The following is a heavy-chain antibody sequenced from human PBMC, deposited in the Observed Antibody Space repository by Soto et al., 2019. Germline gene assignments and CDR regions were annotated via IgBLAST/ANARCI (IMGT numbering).Heavy chain of an antibody. CDR3: AREPTTIFGVVISGYYFDY. J-gene: IGHJ4*02. CDR2: ISSSGSTI. D-gene: IGHD3-3*01. Sequence: GGSLRLSCAASGSTFSSYEMNWVRQAPGKGLEWVSYISSSGSTIYYADSVKGRFTMSRDNAKNSLYLQMNSLRAEDTAVYYCAREPTTIFGVVISGYYFDYWGQGTLVTVSS. CDR1: GSTFSSYE. V-gene: IGHV3-48*03.